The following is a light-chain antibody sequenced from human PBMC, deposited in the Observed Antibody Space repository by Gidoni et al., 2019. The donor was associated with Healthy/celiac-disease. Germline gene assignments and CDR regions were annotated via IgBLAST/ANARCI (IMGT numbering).Light chain of an antibody. Sequence: EIVLTTSPGTLSVSPGERATLSCSASQRVSSSYLAWYQQKPGQAPRLRIYGESSRATGIPDRFSGRGSGTDFTLTISRLEHEDFAVYYCQQYGSSPVGFXXXTKVEIK. CDR2: GES. CDR3: QQYGSSPVG. J-gene: IGKJ1*01. V-gene: IGKV3-20*01. CDR1: QRVSSSY.